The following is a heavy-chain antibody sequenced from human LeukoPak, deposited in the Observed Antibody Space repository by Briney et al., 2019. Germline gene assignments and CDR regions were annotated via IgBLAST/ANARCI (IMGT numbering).Heavy chain of an antibody. V-gene: IGHV4-59*01. D-gene: IGHD6-13*01. J-gene: IGHJ4*02. CDR1: GGSISSYY. Sequence: PSETLSLTCTVSGGSISSYYWSWIRQPPGKGLEWIGYIYYSGSTNYNPSLKSRVTISVDTSKNQFSLKLSSVTAADTAVYYCAREADSSSWSFDYWGQGTLVTVSS. CDR3: AREADSSSWSFDY. CDR2: IYYSGST.